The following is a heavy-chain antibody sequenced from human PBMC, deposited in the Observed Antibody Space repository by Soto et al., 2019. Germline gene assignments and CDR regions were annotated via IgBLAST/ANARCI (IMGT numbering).Heavy chain of an antibody. Sequence: ASVKVSCKASGGTFSSYAISWVRQAPGQGLEWMGGIIPIFGTANYAQKFQGRVTITADESTSTAYMELSSLRSEDTAVYYCARVYSGSYYFWFDPWGQGTLVTVSS. J-gene: IGHJ5*02. V-gene: IGHV1-69*13. D-gene: IGHD1-26*01. CDR2: IIPIFGTA. CDR1: GGTFSSYA. CDR3: ARVYSGSYYFWFDP.